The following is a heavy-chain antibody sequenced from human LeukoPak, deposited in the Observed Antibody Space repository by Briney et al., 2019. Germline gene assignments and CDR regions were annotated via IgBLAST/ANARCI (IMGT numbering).Heavy chain of an antibody. CDR3: ARQSYGSGSYYAYFDY. CDR1: GYSFTSYW. D-gene: IGHD3-10*01. J-gene: IGHJ4*02. V-gene: IGHV5-51*01. CDR2: IYPGDSDT. Sequence: GESLKISCKGSGYSFTSYWIGWVRQMPGKGLEWMGIIYPGDSDTRYSPSFQGQVIISADKSISTAYLQWSSLKASDTAMYYCARQSYGSGSYYAYFDYWGQGTLVTVSS.